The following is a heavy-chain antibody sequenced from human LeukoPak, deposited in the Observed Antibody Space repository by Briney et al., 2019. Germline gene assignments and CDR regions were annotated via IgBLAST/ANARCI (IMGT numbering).Heavy chain of an antibody. CDR2: IRYDGNDK. J-gene: IGHJ4*02. V-gene: IGHV3-30*02. CDR1: GFTFDYYG. CDR3: ARSPQEIFDF. Sequence: GGSLRLSCTASGFTFDYYGIHWVRQAPGKGLEWVAFIRYDGNDKFYADSVKGRFTISRDNSKNTLYLQMISLRAEDTAVYYCARSPQEIFDFWGQGTLVTVSS.